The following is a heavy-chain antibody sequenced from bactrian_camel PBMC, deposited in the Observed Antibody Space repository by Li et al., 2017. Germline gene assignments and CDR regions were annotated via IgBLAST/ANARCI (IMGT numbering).Heavy chain of an antibody. V-gene: IGHV3S10*01. Sequence: VQLVESGGGLVQPGGSLRPSCAASGFIFSSYDMSWVRQVPGKEREGVAAVRSDGSASYADSVKGRFTISKDNAKNTLYLQMNSLKPDDTAVYYCAATGQMLSVAGCRTQGTQVTVS. D-gene: IGHD1*01. J-gene: IGHJ4*01. CDR2: VRSDGSA. CDR1: GFIFSSYD.